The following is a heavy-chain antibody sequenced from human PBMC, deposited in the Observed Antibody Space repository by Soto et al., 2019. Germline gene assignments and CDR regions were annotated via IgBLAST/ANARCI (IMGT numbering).Heavy chain of an antibody. CDR3: AKDVQCGY. CDR1: GFTFCRYA. CDR2: ISGSGGST. V-gene: IGHV3-23*01. D-gene: IGHD2-21*01. Sequence: AGGALRPSCAASGFTFCRYAMSWVRQAPGKGLEWVSAISGSGGSTYYADSVKGRFTISRDNSKNTLYLQMNSLRAEDTAVYYCAKDVQCGYWGQGTLVTVSS. J-gene: IGHJ4*02.